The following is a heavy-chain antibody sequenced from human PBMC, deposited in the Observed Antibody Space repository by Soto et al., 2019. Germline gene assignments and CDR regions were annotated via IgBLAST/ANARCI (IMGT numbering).Heavy chain of an antibody. Sequence: QVQLVESGGGVVQPGRSLRLSCAASGFTFSSYGMHWVRQAPGKGLEWVAVIWYDGSNKYYADSVKGRFTISRDNSNNTLYLQMNSLRAEDTAVYYCARESLRTMIADYWGQGTLVTVSS. D-gene: IGHD3-22*01. CDR3: ARESLRTMIADY. J-gene: IGHJ4*02. CDR1: GFTFSSYG. V-gene: IGHV3-33*01. CDR2: IWYDGSNK.